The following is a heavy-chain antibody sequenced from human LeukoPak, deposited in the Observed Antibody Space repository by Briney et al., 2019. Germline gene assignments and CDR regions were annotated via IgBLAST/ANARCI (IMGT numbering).Heavy chain of an antibody. V-gene: IGHV3-21*01. CDR2: ISSSSSYI. Sequence: GGSLRLSCAASGFTFSSYSMNWVRQAPGKGLEWVSSISSSSSYIYYADSVKGRFTISRDNAKNSLYLQMNSLRAEDTAVYYCARDEGRGFDYWAGEPWSPSPQ. CDR3: ARDEGRGFDY. CDR1: GFTFSSYS. J-gene: IGHJ4*02.